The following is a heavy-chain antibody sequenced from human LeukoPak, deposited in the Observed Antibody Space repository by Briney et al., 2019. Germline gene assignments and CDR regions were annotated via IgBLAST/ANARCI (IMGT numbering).Heavy chain of an antibody. V-gene: IGHV1-69-2*01. CDR1: GYTFTDYY. D-gene: IGHD5-12*01. Sequence: ASVKVSCKVSGYTFTDYYMHWVQQATGKGLEWMGLVDPEDGETIYAEKFQGRVTITADTSTDTAYMELSSLRSEDTAVYYCATESGLPFDYWGQGTLVTVSS. CDR3: ATESGLPFDY. CDR2: VDPEDGET. J-gene: IGHJ4*02.